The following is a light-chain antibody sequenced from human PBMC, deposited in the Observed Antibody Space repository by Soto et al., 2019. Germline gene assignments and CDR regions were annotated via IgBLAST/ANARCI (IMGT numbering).Light chain of an antibody. V-gene: IGKV3D-15*01. CDR2: DAS. CDR1: QSVSSH. Sequence: GERATLSCRASQSVSSHLAWYQQKAGLAPRLVIYDASNRATGIPPRFSGSRSGTDFTLTISGLQSEDLAVYYCQQYKNWPWTFGQGTKVDI. CDR3: QQYKNWPWT. J-gene: IGKJ1*01.